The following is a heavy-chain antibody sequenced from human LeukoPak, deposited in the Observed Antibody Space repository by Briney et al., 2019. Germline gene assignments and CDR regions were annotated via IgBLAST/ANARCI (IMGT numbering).Heavy chain of an antibody. V-gene: IGHV1-3*01. Sequence: GASVKVSCKASGYTFTTYTIHWVRQAPGQRLEWMGWINAGNGNTKYSQKFQGRVTITRDTSASTAYMELSSLRSEDTAVFYRARESWHYGTDAFDVWGQGTMVTVSS. D-gene: IGHD1-7*01. CDR3: ARESWHYGTDAFDV. CDR2: INAGNGNT. CDR1: GYTFTTYT. J-gene: IGHJ3*01.